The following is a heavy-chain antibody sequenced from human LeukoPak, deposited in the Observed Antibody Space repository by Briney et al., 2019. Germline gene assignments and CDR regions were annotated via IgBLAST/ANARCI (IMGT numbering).Heavy chain of an antibody. CDR2: IYPGDSDT. CDR3: ARQFALYDSSGYYWGGFDY. J-gene: IGHJ4*02. D-gene: IGHD3-22*01. Sequence: GESLQISCKGSGYSFTNYWIGWVRQMPGKGLEWMGIIYPGDSDTRYSPSFQGQVTISADKSISTAYLQWSSLKASDTAMYYCARQFALYDSSGYYWGGFDYWGQGTLVTVSS. V-gene: IGHV5-51*01. CDR1: GYSFTNYW.